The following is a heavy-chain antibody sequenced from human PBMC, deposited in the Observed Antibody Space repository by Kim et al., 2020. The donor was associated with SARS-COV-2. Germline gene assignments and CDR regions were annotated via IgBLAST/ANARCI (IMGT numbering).Heavy chain of an antibody. J-gene: IGHJ4*02. D-gene: IGHD6-6*01. CDR2: ISSSSSYT. V-gene: IGHV3-11*03. Sequence: GGSLRLSCAASGFTFSDYYMSWIRQAPGKGLEWVSYISSSSSYTNYADSVKGRFTISRDNAKNSLYLQMNSLRAEDTAVYYCARTHQDLAARVDYWGQGTLVTVSS. CDR1: GFTFSDYY. CDR3: ARTHQDLAARVDY.